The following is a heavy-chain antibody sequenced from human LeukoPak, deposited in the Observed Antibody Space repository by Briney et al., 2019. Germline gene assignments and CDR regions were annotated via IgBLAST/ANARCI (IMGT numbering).Heavy chain of an antibody. Sequence: EASVKVSCKASGYTFTGYYMHWVRQAPGQGLEWMGWINPNGGGTNYAQKFQGRVTMTRDTSISTAYMELSRLRSDDTAVYYCATTMVRGVIISRYYYYYMDVWGKGTTVTVSS. V-gene: IGHV1-2*02. CDR3: ATTMVRGVIISRYYYYYMDV. CDR2: INPNGGGT. D-gene: IGHD3-10*01. CDR1: GYTFTGYY. J-gene: IGHJ6*03.